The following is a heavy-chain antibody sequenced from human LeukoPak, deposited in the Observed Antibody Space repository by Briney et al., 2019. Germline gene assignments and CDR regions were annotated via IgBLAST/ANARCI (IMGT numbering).Heavy chain of an antibody. Sequence: SQTLSLTRAISGDSVSSNSAAWNWIRQSPSRGLEWLGRTYYRSKWYNDYAVSVKSRITINPDTSKNQFSLQLNSVTPEDTAVYYCARDRVAVTDNYYYYYMDVWGKGTTVTVSS. CDR3: ARDRVAVTDNYYYYYMDV. CDR2: TYYRSKWYN. J-gene: IGHJ6*03. CDR1: GDSVSSNSAA. D-gene: IGHD2-21*02. V-gene: IGHV6-1*01.